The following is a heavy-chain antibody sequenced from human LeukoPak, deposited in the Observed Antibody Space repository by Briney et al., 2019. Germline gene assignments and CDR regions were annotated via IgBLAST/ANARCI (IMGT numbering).Heavy chain of an antibody. J-gene: IGHJ4*02. V-gene: IGHV1-18*01. D-gene: IGHD6-13*01. CDR3: ARVSSSWYYFDY. Sequence: ASVKVSCKASGFTFTSYGFSWVRQAPGQGLEWMGWISGYNGNTNYAQKLRGRVTMDTDTSTSTAYMELRSLISDDTAIYYCARVSSSWYYFDYWGQGTLVTVSS. CDR2: ISGYNGNT. CDR1: GFTFTSYG.